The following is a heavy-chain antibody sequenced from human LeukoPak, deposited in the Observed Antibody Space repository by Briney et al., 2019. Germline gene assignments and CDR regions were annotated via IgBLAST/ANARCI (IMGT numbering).Heavy chain of an antibody. Sequence: SVKVSCKASGGTFSNFGINWVRLAPGQGLEWMGGIIPIFTSPNYAQKFQGRVTITADESTTTAYMELSSLRSEDTAVYYCARGAVMVTLATHFDYWGQGTLVTVSS. CDR3: ARGAVMVTLATHFDY. D-gene: IGHD5-18*01. V-gene: IGHV1-69*01. CDR1: GGTFSNFG. J-gene: IGHJ4*02. CDR2: IIPIFTSP.